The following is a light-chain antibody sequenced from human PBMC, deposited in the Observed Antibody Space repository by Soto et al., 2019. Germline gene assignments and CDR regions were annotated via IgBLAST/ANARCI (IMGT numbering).Light chain of an antibody. CDR2: DAS. CDR3: QEAYSFPVT. Sequence: DIQMTQSPANLSASVGDRVTITCRASQSISSWLAWYQQKPGKAPKLLIYDASSLESGVPPRFSVSGSGTDFTLTISSLQPEDFATYYCQEAYSFPVTFGLGTRLEIK. CDR1: QSISSW. V-gene: IGKV1-5*01. J-gene: IGKJ5*01.